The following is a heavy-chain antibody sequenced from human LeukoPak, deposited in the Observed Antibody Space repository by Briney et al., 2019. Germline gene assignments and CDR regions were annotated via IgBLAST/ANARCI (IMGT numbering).Heavy chain of an antibody. J-gene: IGHJ3*02. Sequence: GGSLRLSCAASGFTFSSYSMNWVRQAPGKGLEWVSSISSGSSYTYYGDSVKGRFTISRDNTKKSLYLQMNSLRAEDTAVYYCARDDQGSSWYLGHSDAFDIWGRGTMVTVSS. CDR1: GFTFSSYS. D-gene: IGHD6-13*01. CDR3: ARDDQGSSWYLGHSDAFDI. V-gene: IGHV3-21*01. CDR2: ISSGSSYT.